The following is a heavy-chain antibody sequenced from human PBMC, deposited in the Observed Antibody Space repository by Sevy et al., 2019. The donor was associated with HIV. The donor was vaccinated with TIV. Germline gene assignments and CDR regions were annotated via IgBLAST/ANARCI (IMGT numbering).Heavy chain of an antibody. D-gene: IGHD5-18*01. CDR1: GHTFTDYF. CDR3: ASPGGYRYGSLLDY. CDR2: INPDSGDT. J-gene: IGHJ4*02. V-gene: IGHV1-2*02. Sequence: ASVKVSCKASGHTFTDYFMHWVRQAPGQGLEWMGWINPDSGDTKYAQNFHGRVTLTRDTSISTVYMELSRLKSDDTAVYYCASPGGYRYGSLLDYWGQGTLVTVSS.